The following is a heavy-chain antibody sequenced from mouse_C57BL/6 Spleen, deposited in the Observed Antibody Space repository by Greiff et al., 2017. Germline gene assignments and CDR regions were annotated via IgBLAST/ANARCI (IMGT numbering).Heavy chain of an antibody. CDR3: TLITTVVAYYFDY. CDR2: IDPETGGT. J-gene: IGHJ2*01. D-gene: IGHD1-1*01. Sequence: VQLQQSGAELVRPGASVTLSCKASGYTFTDYEMHWVKQTPVHGLEWIGAIDPETGGTAYNQKFKGKAILTADKSSSTAYMELRSLTSDDSAVYYCTLITTVVAYYFDYWGQGTTLTVSS. V-gene: IGHV1-15*01. CDR1: GYTFTDYE.